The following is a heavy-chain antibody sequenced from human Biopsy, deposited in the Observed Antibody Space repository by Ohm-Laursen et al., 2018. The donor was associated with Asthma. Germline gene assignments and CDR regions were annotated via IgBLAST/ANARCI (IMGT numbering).Heavy chain of an antibody. CDR1: GFSFSNFA. D-gene: IGHD6-19*01. V-gene: IGHV3-33*08. CDR2: VGSDESYT. J-gene: IGHJ4*02. Sequence: SLRLSCAASGFSFSNFAIHWVRQVPGKGLEWVATVGSDESYTDHADSVKGRFTISRDNSKNSLYLQMNSLRAEDTAVYYCARDSYSSGLYDDFESWGQGTLVTVSS. CDR3: ARDSYSSGLYDDFES.